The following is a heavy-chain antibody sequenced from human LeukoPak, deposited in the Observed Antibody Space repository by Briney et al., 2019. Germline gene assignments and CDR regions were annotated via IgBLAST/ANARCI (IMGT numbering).Heavy chain of an antibody. CDR1: GGSISGHY. D-gene: IGHD3-16*01. CDR3: ARFGVDYDMDV. Sequence: SETLSLTCSVSGGSISGHYWTWVRQPPGEGREWIGQIHYSGKADYNPSLRSRITISVDTYKNQMSLKVTSVTAADTAVYYCARFGVDYDMDVWGQGTTVTVS. J-gene: IGHJ6*02. V-gene: IGHV4-59*11. CDR2: IHYSGKA.